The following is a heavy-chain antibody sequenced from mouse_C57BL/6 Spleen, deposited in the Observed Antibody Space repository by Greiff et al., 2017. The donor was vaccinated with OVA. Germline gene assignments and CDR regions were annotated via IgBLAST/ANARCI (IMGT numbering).Heavy chain of an antibody. CDR3: ARGAGGDY. CDR1: GYTFTDYY. J-gene: IGHJ2*01. CDR2: IYPGSGNT. Sequence: QVQLQQSGAELVRPGASVKLSCKASGYTFTDYYINWVKQRPGQGLEWIARIYPGSGNTYYNEKFKGKATLTAEKSSSTAYMQLSSLTSEDSAVYFCARGAGGDYWGQGTTLTVSS. V-gene: IGHV1-76*01. D-gene: IGHD3-3*01.